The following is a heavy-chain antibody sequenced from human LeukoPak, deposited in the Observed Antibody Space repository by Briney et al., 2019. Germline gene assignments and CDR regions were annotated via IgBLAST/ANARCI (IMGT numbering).Heavy chain of an antibody. J-gene: IGHJ4*02. CDR3: ARRLGYCSSTSCYADKVDY. CDR1: GGSISSSSYY. CDR2: IYYSGST. Sequence: SETPSLTCTVSGGSISSSSYYWGWIRQPPGKGLEWIGSIYYSGSTYYNPSLKSRVTISVDTSKNQFSLRLSSVTAADTAVYYCARRLGYCSSTSCYADKVDYWGQGTLVTVSS. V-gene: IGHV4-39*01. D-gene: IGHD2-2*01.